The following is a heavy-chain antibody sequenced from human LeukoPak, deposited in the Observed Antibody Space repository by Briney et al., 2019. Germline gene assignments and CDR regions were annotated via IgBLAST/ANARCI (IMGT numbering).Heavy chain of an antibody. Sequence: TSETLSLTCTVSGASISSGDFYWSWIRQPPGKGLEWIGYIYISGTTYYSPSLKSRVTISLDTSKNLFSLNLRSVTAADTAVYYCARGDTSGYYDNWFDPWGQGTLVTVSS. D-gene: IGHD3-22*01. CDR1: GASISSGDFY. V-gene: IGHV4-30-4*08. J-gene: IGHJ5*02. CDR3: ARGDTSGYYDNWFDP. CDR2: IYISGTT.